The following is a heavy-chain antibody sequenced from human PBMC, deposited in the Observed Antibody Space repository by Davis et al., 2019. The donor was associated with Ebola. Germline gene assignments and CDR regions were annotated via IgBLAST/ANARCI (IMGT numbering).Heavy chain of an antibody. CDR1: GYTFTNYG. D-gene: IGHD3-16*01. J-gene: IGHJ4*02. Sequence: ASVKVSCKPSGYTFTNYGVHWVRQAPGQRLEWMGWINAGNGNTKYSQKFQGRVTLTTDTAANTAYMDLSSLGFEDTAVYYCARDPVLAFGGVLSRPLDVWGQGTLVTVSS. CDR3: ARDPVLAFGGVLSRPLDV. CDR2: INAGNGNT. V-gene: IGHV1-3*01.